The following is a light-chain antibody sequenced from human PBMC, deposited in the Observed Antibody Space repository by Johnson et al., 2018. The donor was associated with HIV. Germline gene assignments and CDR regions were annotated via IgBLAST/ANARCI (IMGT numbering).Light chain of an antibody. V-gene: IGLV1-51*01. CDR3: GTWDTSLSPGGV. CDR2: DND. J-gene: IGLJ1*01. CDR1: SSNIGNNY. Sequence: QSVLTQPPSVSAAPRQKVTISCSGSSSNIGNNYVSWYQQLPGTAPKLLIYDNDKRPSGIPDRFSGSKSGTSATLGITGLQTGDEADYYCGTWDTSLSPGGVFGTGTKVSVL.